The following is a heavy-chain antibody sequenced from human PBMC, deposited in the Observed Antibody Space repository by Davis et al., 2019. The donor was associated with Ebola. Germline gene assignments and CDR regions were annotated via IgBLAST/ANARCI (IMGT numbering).Heavy chain of an antibody. J-gene: IGHJ4*02. CDR3: ARGPRKMATTNFDY. Sequence: PGESLKISCAASGFSFSDYYMSWIRQAPGKGLEWVSYISISSGFTNYADSVKGRFTISRDNAKNLLYLQMNSLRAEDTAVYYCARGPRKMATTNFDYWGQGTLVTVSS. CDR2: ISISSGFT. V-gene: IGHV3-11*06. D-gene: IGHD5-24*01. CDR1: GFSFSDYY.